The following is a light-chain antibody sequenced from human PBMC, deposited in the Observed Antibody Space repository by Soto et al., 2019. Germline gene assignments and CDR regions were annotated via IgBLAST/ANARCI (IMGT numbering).Light chain of an antibody. CDR1: TGDVGGYNY. J-gene: IGLJ1*01. CDR2: EVT. CDR3: CLYVGATTYV. V-gene: IGLV2-14*01. Sequence: QSALTQPASVSGSPGQSITVSCTGTTGDVGGYNYVSWYQQHPGKAPKLIIYEVTNRPSGVSNRFSASKSGNTASLTISGLQADDEADYYCCLYVGATTYVFGTGTKLTVL.